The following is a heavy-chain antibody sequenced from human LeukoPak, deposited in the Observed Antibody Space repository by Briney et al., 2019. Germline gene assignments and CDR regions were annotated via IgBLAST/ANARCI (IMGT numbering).Heavy chain of an antibody. J-gene: IGHJ4*02. Sequence: GGSLRLSCAASGFTFSDYYMSWIRQAPGKGLEWVSYISSSSSYTNYADSVKGRFTISRDNAKNSLYLQMNSLRAEDTAVYYCARAPGELLYDYWGQGTLVTVSS. CDR3: ARAPGELLYDY. D-gene: IGHD3-10*01. V-gene: IGHV3-11*06. CDR1: GFTFSDYY. CDR2: ISSSSSYT.